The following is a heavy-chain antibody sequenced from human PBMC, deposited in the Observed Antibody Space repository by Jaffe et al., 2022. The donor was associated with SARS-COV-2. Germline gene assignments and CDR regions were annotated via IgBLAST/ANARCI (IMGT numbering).Heavy chain of an antibody. CDR3: ARGPQYQLPRRMDV. D-gene: IGHD2-2*01. V-gene: IGHV4-34*02. J-gene: IGHJ6*02. CDR2: INDSGST. CDR1: GGSFNGYF. Sequence: QVQLQQWGAGLLKPSETLSLTCAVYGGSFNGYFWTWIRQPPGKGLEWIGEINDSGSTHYDPSLKIRLTMSVDTSKNEFSLKLSSVTAADTAVYYCARGPQYQLPRRMDVWGQGTTVTVSS.